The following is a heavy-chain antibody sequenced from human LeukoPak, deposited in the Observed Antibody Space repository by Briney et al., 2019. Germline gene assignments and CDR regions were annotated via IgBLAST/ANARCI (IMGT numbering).Heavy chain of an antibody. J-gene: IGHJ4*02. CDR3: VRIAVSGPPDY. V-gene: IGHV4-39*01. D-gene: IGHD6-19*01. CDR2: IYYSGST. CDR1: GGSIRSSYYY. Sequence: SETLSLTCTVSGGSIRSSYYYWGWIRQPPGKGLEWIGSIYYSGSTYYNPSLKSRVTISIDTSKNQFSLKLSSVTAADTAVYYCVRIAVSGPPDYWGQGTLVTVPS.